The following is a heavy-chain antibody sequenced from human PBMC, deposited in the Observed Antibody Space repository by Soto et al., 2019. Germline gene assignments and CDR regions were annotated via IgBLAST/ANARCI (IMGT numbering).Heavy chain of an antibody. J-gene: IGHJ3*02. CDR1: GFTVSSNY. Sequence: EVQLVESGGGLVQPGGSLRLSCAASGFTVSSNYMSWVRQAPGKGLEWVSVIYSGGSTYYADSVKGRFTISRHNSKNTLYLQMNSLRDEDTAVYYCASYSATTVTVAFDIWGQGTMVTVSS. V-gene: IGHV3-53*04. CDR3: ASYSATTVTVAFDI. CDR2: IYSGGST. D-gene: IGHD4-17*01.